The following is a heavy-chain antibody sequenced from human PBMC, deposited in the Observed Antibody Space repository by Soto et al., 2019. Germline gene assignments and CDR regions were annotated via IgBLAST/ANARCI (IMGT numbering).Heavy chain of an antibody. CDR2: ISSSGSTI. CDR1: GFTLSTSS. J-gene: IGHJ4*02. D-gene: IGHD4-17*01. Sequence: LRLSCGASGFTLSTSSMNWVRQAPGKGLEWVSYISSSGSTIYYADSVRGRFTISRDIAKNSLYLQMNSLRDEDTAVYFCARDLSDYAKYYFDYWGQGALVTVSS. V-gene: IGHV3-48*02. CDR3: ARDLSDYAKYYFDY.